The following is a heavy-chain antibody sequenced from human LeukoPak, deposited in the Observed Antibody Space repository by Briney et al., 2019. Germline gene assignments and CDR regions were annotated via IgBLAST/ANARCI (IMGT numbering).Heavy chain of an antibody. D-gene: IGHD6-25*01. Sequence: GGSLRLSCVGSGFTVSDNCMNWVRQTPGKGLEWVSVIYTTEQTYYADSVKGRFTISRDNAKNSLYLQMNSLRAEDTAVYYCARALAAAGSYWGQGTLVTVSS. CDR1: GFTVSDNC. J-gene: IGHJ4*02. CDR3: ARALAAAGSY. CDR2: IYTTEQT. V-gene: IGHV3-66*01.